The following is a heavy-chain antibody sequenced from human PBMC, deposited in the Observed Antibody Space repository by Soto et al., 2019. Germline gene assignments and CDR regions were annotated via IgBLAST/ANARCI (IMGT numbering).Heavy chain of an antibody. Sequence: SETLSLTCTVSGGSIRDYYWGWIRQSPGKGLEWIGYIYYTGTTKYNPSLKSRVTISVDSSKNQFSLKLDSVTAADTAVYYCARDKITGLFDYWGQGTLVTVSS. D-gene: IGHD2-8*02. CDR2: IYYTGTT. V-gene: IGHV4-59*12. CDR3: ARDKITGLFDY. CDR1: GGSIRDYY. J-gene: IGHJ4*02.